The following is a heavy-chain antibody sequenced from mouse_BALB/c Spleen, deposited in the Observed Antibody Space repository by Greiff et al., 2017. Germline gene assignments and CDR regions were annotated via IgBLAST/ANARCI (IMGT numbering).Heavy chain of an antibody. Sequence: EVQLKQSGAELVKPGASVKLSCTASGFNIKDTYMHWVKQRPEQGLEWIGRIDPANGNTKYDPKFQGKATITADTSSNTAYLQLSSLTSEDTAVYYCARYRYDGDPYAMDYWGQGTSVTVSS. J-gene: IGHJ4*01. CDR1: GFNIKDTY. CDR2: IDPANGNT. CDR3: ARYRYDGDPYAMDY. D-gene: IGHD2-14*01. V-gene: IGHV14-3*02.